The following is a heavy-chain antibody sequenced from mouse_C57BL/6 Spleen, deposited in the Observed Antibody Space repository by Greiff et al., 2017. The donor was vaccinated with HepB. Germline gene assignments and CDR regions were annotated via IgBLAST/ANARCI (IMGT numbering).Heavy chain of an antibody. V-gene: IGHV7-3*01. CDR3: ASSSYYAMDY. J-gene: IGHJ4*01. Sequence: EVKLMESGGGLVQPGGSLSLSCAASGFTFTDYYMSWVRQPPGKALEWLGFIRNKANGYTTEYSASVKGRFTISRDNSQSILYLQMNALRAADSATYYCASSSYYAMDYWGQGTSVTVSS. D-gene: IGHD1-1*01. CDR1: GFTFTDYY. CDR2: IRNKANGYTT.